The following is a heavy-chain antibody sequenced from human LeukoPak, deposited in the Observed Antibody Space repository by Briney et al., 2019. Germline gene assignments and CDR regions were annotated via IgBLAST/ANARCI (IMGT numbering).Heavy chain of an antibody. J-gene: IGHJ4*02. Sequence: GGSLRLSCAASEFAFSTYNMNWVRQAPEKGLVWVSRISSDESDTRYADSVKGRFTISRDNAKNTLYLQMNSLRAEDTAVYYCARGPTRANSSDFWGQGTLVTVSS. CDR1: EFAFSTYN. CDR3: ARGPTRANSSDF. CDR2: ISSDESDT. V-gene: IGHV3-74*01. D-gene: IGHD2/OR15-2a*01.